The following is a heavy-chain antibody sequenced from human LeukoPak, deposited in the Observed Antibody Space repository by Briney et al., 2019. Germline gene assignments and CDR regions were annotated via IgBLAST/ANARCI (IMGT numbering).Heavy chain of an antibody. D-gene: IGHD4-17*01. CDR1: GGTFSSYA. J-gene: IGHJ6*03. Sequence: GASVKVSCKASGGTFSSYAISWVRQAPGQGLEWMGGIIPIFGTANYAQKFQGRVTITTDESTSTAYMELSSLRSEDTAVYYCARDLFSGDQGLYYYYYMDVWGKGTTVTVSS. CDR2: IIPIFGTA. V-gene: IGHV1-69*05. CDR3: ARDLFSGDQGLYYYYYMDV.